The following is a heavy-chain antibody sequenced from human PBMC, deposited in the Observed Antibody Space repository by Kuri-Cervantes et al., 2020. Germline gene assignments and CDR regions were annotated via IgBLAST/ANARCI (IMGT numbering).Heavy chain of an antibody. CDR3: ASPPYGDYEVGAFDI. D-gene: IGHD4-17*01. Sequence: KISCRASGYTFTSYGISWVRQAPGQGLEWMGGIIPIFGTANYAQKFQGRVTITADESTSTAYMELSSLRSEDTAVYYCASPPYGDYEVGAFDIWGQGTMVTVSS. J-gene: IGHJ3*02. CDR1: GYTFTSYG. CDR2: IIPIFGTA. V-gene: IGHV1-69*01.